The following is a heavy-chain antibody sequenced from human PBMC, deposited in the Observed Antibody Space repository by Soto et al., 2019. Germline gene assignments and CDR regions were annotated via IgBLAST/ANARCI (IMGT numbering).Heavy chain of an antibody. CDR3: TGGPPNWGFDS. V-gene: IGHV1-8*01. D-gene: IGHD7-27*01. Sequence: ASVKVSCKASGYTFTSYDINWVRQTAGQGLEWMGWMSPKTANTGYAQKLQDRVTMTRSTSISTAYMELSSLTSEDTAVYYCTGGPPNWGFDSWGQGTPVTVSS. J-gene: IGHJ5*01. CDR2: MSPKTANT. CDR1: GYTFTSYD.